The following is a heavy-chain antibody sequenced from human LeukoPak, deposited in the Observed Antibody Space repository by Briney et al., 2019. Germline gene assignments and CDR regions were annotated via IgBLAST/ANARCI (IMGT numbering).Heavy chain of an antibody. CDR2: ISWNSGSI. D-gene: IGHD6-19*01. J-gene: IGHJ6*02. CDR1: GFTFDDYA. Sequence: GGSLRLSCAASGFTFDDYAMHWVRQAPGKGLEWVSGISWNSGSIGYADSVKGRFTISRDNAKNSLYLQMNSLRAEDTALYYCAKDKYSSGPYYYYGMDVWGQGTTVTVSS. V-gene: IGHV3-9*01. CDR3: AKDKYSSGPYYYYGMDV.